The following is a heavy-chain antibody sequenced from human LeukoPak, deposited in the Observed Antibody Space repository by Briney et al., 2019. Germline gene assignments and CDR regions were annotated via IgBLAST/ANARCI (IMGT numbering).Heavy chain of an antibody. CDR1: GYTFTSYY. J-gene: IGHJ6*02. Sequence: ASVKVSCKASGYTFTSYYMHWVRQAPGQGLEWMGIINPSGGSTSYAQKFQGRVTMTTDTSTSTAYMELRSLRSDDTAVYYCAREGQNYDFWSGYHYYYYGMDVWGQGTTVTVSS. D-gene: IGHD3-3*01. CDR3: AREGQNYDFWSGYHYYYYGMDV. CDR2: INPSGGST. V-gene: IGHV1-46*01.